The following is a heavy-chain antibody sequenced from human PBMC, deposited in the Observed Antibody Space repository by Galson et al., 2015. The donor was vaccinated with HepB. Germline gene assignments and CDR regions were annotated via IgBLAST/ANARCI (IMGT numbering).Heavy chain of an antibody. CDR3: ASCSPSYSSSWYPDAFDI. CDR2: ISSSSSYI. J-gene: IGHJ3*02. Sequence: SLRLSCAASGFTFSSYSMNWVRQAPGKGLEWVSSISSSSSYIYYADSVKGRFTISRDNAKNSLYLQMNSLRAEDTAVYYCASCSPSYSSSWYPDAFDIWGQGTMVTVSS. V-gene: IGHV3-21*01. D-gene: IGHD6-13*01. CDR1: GFTFSSYS.